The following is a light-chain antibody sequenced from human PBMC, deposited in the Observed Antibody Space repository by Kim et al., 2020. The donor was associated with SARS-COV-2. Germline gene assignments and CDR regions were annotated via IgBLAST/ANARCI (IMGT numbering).Light chain of an antibody. V-gene: IGLV6-57*03. CDR1: SGSIASNY. Sequence: NFMLTQPHSVSESPGETVIISCTRSSGSIASNYVYWYQQRPGSVPTTVMFDDYQRPSGVPDRFSGSIDSSSNSASLSISGLKPEDEADYYCQSYDGSSVIFGGGTQLTVL. CDR3: QSYDGSSVI. J-gene: IGLJ2*01. CDR2: DDY.